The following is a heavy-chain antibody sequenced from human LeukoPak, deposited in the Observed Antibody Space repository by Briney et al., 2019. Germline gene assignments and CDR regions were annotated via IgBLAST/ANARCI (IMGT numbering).Heavy chain of an antibody. CDR1: GGSISSYY. D-gene: IGHD3-22*01. Sequence: PSETLSLTCTVSGGSISSYYWSWIRQPPGKGLEWIGYIYYSGSTNYNPSLKSRVTISVDTSKNQFSLKLSSVTAADTAVYYCAKAPHTYYYDSSGGYWGQGTLVTVSS. J-gene: IGHJ4*02. CDR3: AKAPHTYYYDSSGGY. V-gene: IGHV4-59*01. CDR2: IYYSGST.